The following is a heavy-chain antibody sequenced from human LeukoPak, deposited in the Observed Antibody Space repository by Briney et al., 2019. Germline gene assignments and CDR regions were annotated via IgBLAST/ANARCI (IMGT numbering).Heavy chain of an antibody. CDR1: GRSISSGGYY. J-gene: IGHJ4*02. CDR2: IYYSGST. V-gene: IGHV4-31*03. D-gene: IGHD3-16*01. Sequence: PSDTLSLTCTVSGRSISSGGYYWRWIRQHPGKGLEWIGYIYYSGSTYYNPSLKSRVTISVDTSKNQFSLKLSSVTAADTAVYYCARSRGDEPFDYWGQGTLVTGSS. CDR3: ARSRGDEPFDY.